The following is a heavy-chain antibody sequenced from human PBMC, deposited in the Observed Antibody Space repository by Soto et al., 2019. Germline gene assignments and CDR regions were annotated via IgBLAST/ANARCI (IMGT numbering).Heavy chain of an antibody. CDR1: GFTFSSFSGYW. Sequence: GGSLRLSCVDSGFTFSSFSGYWMSWVRQAPGKGLEWVANIKQDGSEMYYVDSVKGRFTISRDNTRNSLYLQMTSLRAADTAIYYCATGAGWLRLDSRVWGQGTLVTVSS. J-gene: IGHJ4*02. CDR3: ATGAGWLRLDSRV. V-gene: IGHV3-7*01. D-gene: IGHD5-12*01. CDR2: IKQDGSEM.